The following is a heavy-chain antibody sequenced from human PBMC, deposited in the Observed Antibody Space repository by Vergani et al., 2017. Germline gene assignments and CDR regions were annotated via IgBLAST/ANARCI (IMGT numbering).Heavy chain of an antibody. CDR1: GGSFGTGGQS. D-gene: IGHD2-21*01. V-gene: IGHV4-61*02. CDR2: IYTSGPT. J-gene: IGHJ3*01. Sequence: QVQLQESGPGLVKPSQTLSLTCTVSGGSFGTGGQSWTWLRQSAGKGLEWIGRIYTSGPTNYTPSLRSRASMSVDASKKHFSLKLTSVTAADTAVYYCARDGGEYDKVALDVWGQGTKVTVTS. CDR3: ARDGGEYDKVALDV.